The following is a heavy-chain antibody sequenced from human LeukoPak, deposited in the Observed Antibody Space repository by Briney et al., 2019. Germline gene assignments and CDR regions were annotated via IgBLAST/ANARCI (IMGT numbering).Heavy chain of an antibody. D-gene: IGHD7-27*01. CDR3: ARENWVFDY. Sequence: PSETLSLTCVVSGYSISRGYHWGWIRQPPGEGLEWIGSVYRSGSTYYNPSLKSRVTISVDTSKNQISLKVRSVTAAVTAVYYCARENWVFDYWGQGILVTVSS. CDR2: VYRSGST. J-gene: IGHJ4*02. V-gene: IGHV4-38-2*02. CDR1: GYSISRGYH.